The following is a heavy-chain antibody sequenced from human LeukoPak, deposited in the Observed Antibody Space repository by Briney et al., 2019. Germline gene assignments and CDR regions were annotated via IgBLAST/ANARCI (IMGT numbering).Heavy chain of an antibody. CDR3: ARDLAVAATIDY. CDR2: ISSSSSYT. J-gene: IGHJ4*02. Sequence: PGGSLRLSCAASGFTFSDYYMSWIRQAPGEGLEWVSYISSSSSYTNYADSVKGRFTLSRDNAKNSLYLQMNSLRAEDTAVYYCARDLAVAATIDYWGQGTLVTVSS. D-gene: IGHD2-15*01. V-gene: IGHV3-11*05. CDR1: GFTFSDYY.